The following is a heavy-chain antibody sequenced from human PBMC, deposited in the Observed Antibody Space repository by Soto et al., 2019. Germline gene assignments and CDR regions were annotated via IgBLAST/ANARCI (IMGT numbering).Heavy chain of an antibody. Sequence: QVQLVQSGAEVREPGASVKVSCKASGYSFTSLDINWVRQTAGQGLEWMGWMQPSTGRTGYAQKFQGRVTMTRHTTINTAYMALTTLTAYDTAFYYCARGVIAGVDYWGQGTLVTVSS. CDR1: GYSFTSLD. J-gene: IGHJ4*02. V-gene: IGHV1-8*01. CDR2: MQPSTGRT. CDR3: ARGVIAGVDY. D-gene: IGHD3-16*01.